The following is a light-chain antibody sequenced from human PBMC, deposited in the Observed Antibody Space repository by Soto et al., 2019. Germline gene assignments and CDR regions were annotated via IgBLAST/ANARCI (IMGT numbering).Light chain of an antibody. CDR2: DAS. CDR1: QDISNY. J-gene: IGKJ4*01. Sequence: DLPMTQSPSSLSASVGDRVTITCQASQDISNYLNWYQQKPGKAPKLLIYDASNLETGVPSRFSGSGSGTDFTFTISSLQPEDIATYYCQQYDNLLFTFGGGTKVEIK. V-gene: IGKV1-33*01. CDR3: QQYDNLLFT.